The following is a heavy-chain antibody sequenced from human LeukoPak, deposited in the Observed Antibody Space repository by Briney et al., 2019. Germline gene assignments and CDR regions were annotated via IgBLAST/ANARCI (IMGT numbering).Heavy chain of an antibody. V-gene: IGHV4-39*01. CDR1: GGSISSSSYY. CDR3: ARHNLGSSRWGQGKWFDP. J-gene: IGHJ5*02. CDR2: IYYSGST. Sequence: SETLSLTCTVSGGSISSSSYYWGWIRQPPGKGLEWIGSIYYSGSTYYNPSLKSRVTISVDTSKNQFSLKLSSVTAADTAVYYCARHNLGSSRWGQGKWFDPWGQGTLVTVSS. D-gene: IGHD6-13*01.